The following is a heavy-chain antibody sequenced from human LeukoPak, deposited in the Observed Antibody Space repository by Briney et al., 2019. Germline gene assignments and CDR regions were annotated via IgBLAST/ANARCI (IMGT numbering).Heavy chain of an antibody. D-gene: IGHD3-3*01. CDR2: ISAYNGNT. J-gene: IGHJ6*02. V-gene: IGHV1-18*04. CDR3: ARGGNSRFLGTSIHYYYYGMDV. CDR1: GYTFTSYY. Sequence: ASVKVSCKASGYTFTSYYMHWVRQAPGQGLEWMGWISAYNGNTNYAQKLQGRVTMTTDTSTSTAYMELRSLRSDDTAVYYCARGGNSRFLGTSIHYYYYGMDVWGQGTTVTVSS.